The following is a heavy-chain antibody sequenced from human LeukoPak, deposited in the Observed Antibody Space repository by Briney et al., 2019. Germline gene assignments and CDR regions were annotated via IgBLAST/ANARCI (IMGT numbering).Heavy chain of an antibody. CDR1: GGSISSSNW. V-gene: IGHV4-4*02. D-gene: IGHD5-18*01. Sequence: ASETLSLTCAVSGGSISSSNWWSWVRQPPGKRLEWIGEIYHSGSTNYNPSLKSRVTISVDKSKNQFSLKLSSVTAADTAVYYCAREQEYSYGTGYYYGMDVWGQGTTVTVSS. J-gene: IGHJ6*02. CDR3: AREQEYSYGTGYYYGMDV. CDR2: IYHSGST.